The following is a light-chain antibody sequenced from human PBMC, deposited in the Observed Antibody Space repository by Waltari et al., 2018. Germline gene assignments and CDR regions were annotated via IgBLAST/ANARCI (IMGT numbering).Light chain of an antibody. J-gene: IGLJ2*01. CDR1: SSDVGNYDL. V-gene: IGLV2-23*02. Sequence: QSALTQPASVSGSPGQSITISCTGTSSDVGNYDLVSWYQQHPVKAPKLTIYEVTKRPSWVSNRFSGSKSGNTASLTVSGLQAEDEADYYCCSYAGSGTLVFGGGTKLTVL. CDR3: CSYAGSGTLV. CDR2: EVT.